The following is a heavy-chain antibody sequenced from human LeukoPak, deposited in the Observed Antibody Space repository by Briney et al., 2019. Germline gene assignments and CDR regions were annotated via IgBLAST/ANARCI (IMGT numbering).Heavy chain of an antibody. D-gene: IGHD2-15*01. CDR2: IHPGDSNS. CDR1: GYSFTSYW. Sequence: PGESLKISCKGSGYSFTSYWIGWVRQMPGKGLEWMGIIHPGDSNSRYSPSFQGQVTISADKSISTAYLQWSSLKTSDPAMYYCARRAIVVVVHGIDAFDIWRQGTMVTVSS. V-gene: IGHV5-51*01. CDR3: ARRAIVVVVHGIDAFDI. J-gene: IGHJ3*02.